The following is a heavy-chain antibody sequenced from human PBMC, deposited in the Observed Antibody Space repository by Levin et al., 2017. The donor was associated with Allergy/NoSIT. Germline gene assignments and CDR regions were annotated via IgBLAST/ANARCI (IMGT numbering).Heavy chain of an antibody. J-gene: IGHJ4*02. CDR2: IKSKTDGGTI. CDR1: GFSFSNAW. V-gene: IGHV3-15*01. Sequence: GESLKISCAASGFSFSNAWMSWARQAPGKGLEWVGRIKSKTDGGTIEYAAPVKGRFTISRDDLKNTLYLQMNSLKTEDTAVYYCTTYSNSWYYFDYWGQGTLVTVSS. CDR3: TTYSNSWYYFDY. D-gene: IGHD6-13*01.